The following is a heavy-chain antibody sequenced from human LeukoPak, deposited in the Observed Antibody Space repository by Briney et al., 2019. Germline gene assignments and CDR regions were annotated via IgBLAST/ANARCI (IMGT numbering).Heavy chain of an antibody. CDR3: AELGITMIGGV. CDR2: IYSDNT. J-gene: IGHJ6*04. V-gene: IGHV3-66*01. Sequence: VQPGRSLRLSCAASGFTFNSYSMHWVRQAPGKGLEWVSFIYSDNTHYSDSVKGRFTISRDNSKNTLYLQMNSLRAEDTAVYYCAELGITMIGGVWGKGTTVTISS. D-gene: IGHD3-10*02. CDR1: GFTFNSYS.